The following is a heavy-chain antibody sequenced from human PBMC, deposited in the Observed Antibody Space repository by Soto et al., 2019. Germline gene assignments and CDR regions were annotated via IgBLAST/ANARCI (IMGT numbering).Heavy chain of an antibody. V-gene: IGHV4-31*03. CDR3: ASSPSDIVATKVEYGMDV. D-gene: IGHD5-12*01. CDR1: GGSISSGGYY. CDR2: IYYSGST. J-gene: IGHJ6*02. Sequence: PSETLSLTCTVSGGSISSGGYYWSWIRQHPGKGLEWIGYIYYSGSTYYNPSLKSRVTISVDTSRNQFSLKLSSVTAADTAVYYCASSPSDIVATKVEYGMDVWGQGTTVTVSS.